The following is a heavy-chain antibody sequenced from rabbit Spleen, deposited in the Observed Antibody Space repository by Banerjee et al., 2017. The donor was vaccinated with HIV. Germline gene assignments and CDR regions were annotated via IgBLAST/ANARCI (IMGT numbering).Heavy chain of an antibody. CDR2: IYTGDGNT. V-gene: IGHV1S40*01. CDR3: ARNGGWSTNL. Sequence: QSLEESGGGLVQPEGSLTLTCTASGFSFSNNYYMCWVRQAPGKGLEWIACIYTGDGNTYYASWAKGRFTISKTSSTTVTLQMTSLTVADTATYFCARNGGWSTNLWGQGTLVTVS. J-gene: IGHJ4*01. D-gene: IGHD3-1*01. CDR1: GFSFSNNYY.